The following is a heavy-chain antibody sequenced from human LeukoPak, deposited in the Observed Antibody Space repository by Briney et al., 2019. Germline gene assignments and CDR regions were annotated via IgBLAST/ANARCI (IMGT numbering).Heavy chain of an antibody. CDR1: GFTFDDYA. V-gene: IGHV3-9*01. CDR3: AKSPDYDILTVYYFDY. CDR2: ISWNSGSI. D-gene: IGHD3-9*01. Sequence: PGRSLRLSCAASGFTFDDYAMHWVRQAPGKGLEWVSGISWNSGSIGYADSVKGRFTISRDNAKNSLYLQMNSLRAEDTALYYCAKSPDYDILTVYYFDYWGQGTLVTVSS. J-gene: IGHJ4*02.